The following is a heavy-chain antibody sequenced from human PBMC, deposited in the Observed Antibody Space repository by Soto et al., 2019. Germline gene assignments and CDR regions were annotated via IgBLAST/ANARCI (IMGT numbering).Heavy chain of an antibody. Sequence: SETLSLTCSVSGCSVSDKTYYWSWIRQPPGKGLEWIGYIYYRGSTNYNPSLKSRVTISVDTSKNQFSLKLSSVTAADTAVYYCARDLMYYDSSGYYYPHKTFDIWGQGTMVTVSS. D-gene: IGHD3-22*01. CDR3: ARDLMYYDSSGYYYPHKTFDI. V-gene: IGHV4-61*01. J-gene: IGHJ3*02. CDR1: GCSVSDKTYY. CDR2: IYYRGST.